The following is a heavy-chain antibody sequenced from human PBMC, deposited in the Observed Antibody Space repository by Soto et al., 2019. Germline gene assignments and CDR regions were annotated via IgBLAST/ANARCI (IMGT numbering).Heavy chain of an antibody. V-gene: IGHV1-69*13. D-gene: IGHD2-15*01. J-gene: IGHJ5*02. Sequence: SVKVSCKASGGTFSSYAISWVRQAPGQGLEWMGGIIPIFGTANYAQKFQGRVTITADESTSTAYMELSSLRSEDTAVYYCARAGQYCSGGSCLNWFDPWGQGNLVTVS. CDR3: ARAGQYCSGGSCLNWFDP. CDR1: GGTFSSYA. CDR2: IIPIFGTA.